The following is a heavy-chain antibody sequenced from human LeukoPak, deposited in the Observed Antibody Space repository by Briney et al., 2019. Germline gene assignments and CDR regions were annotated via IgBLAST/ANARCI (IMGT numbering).Heavy chain of an antibody. Sequence: ASVKVSCKASGYTFTSYDINWVRQAPGQGLEWMGWINPNSGGTNYAQKFQGRVTMTRDTSISTAYMELSRLRSDDTAVYYCARLESTKYYDFWSGYERGLTDYWGQGTLVTVSS. CDR1: GYTFTSYD. D-gene: IGHD3-3*01. CDR2: INPNSGGT. CDR3: ARLESTKYYDFWSGYERGLTDY. J-gene: IGHJ4*02. V-gene: IGHV1-2*02.